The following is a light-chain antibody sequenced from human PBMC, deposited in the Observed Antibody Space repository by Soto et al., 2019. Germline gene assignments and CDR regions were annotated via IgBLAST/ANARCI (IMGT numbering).Light chain of an antibody. J-gene: IGKJ1*01. CDR3: QQRTNWPPTWT. CDR1: QSVSTY. CDR2: DAS. Sequence: EIVLTQSPAILSLSPGERATLSCRASQSVSTYLAWYNPRPGQAPRPLVDDASNRATDIPARFSGSGSGTDFPRTISSLEPEDFAVSYCQQRTNWPPTWTFGPGTQVEIK. V-gene: IGKV3-11*01.